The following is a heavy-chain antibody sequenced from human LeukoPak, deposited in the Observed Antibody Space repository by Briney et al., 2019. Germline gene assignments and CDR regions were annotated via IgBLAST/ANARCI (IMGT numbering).Heavy chain of an antibody. J-gene: IGHJ6*02. CDR2: ISYDGNYK. V-gene: IGHV3-30*03. CDR3: ARRNYYYGMDV. CDR1: GFSFSSFG. Sequence: GGSLRLSCAASGFSFSSFGMHWVRQAPGKGLEWVAGISYDGNYKNYADSVKGRFTISRDSAKNSLYLQMNSLRAEDTVVYYCARRNYYYGMDVWGQGTTVTVSS.